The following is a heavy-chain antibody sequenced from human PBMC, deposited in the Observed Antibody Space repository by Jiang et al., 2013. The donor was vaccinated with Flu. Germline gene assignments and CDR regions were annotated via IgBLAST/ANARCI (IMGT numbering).Heavy chain of an antibody. J-gene: IGHJ4*02. V-gene: IGHV4-59*01. D-gene: IGHD3-22*01. CDR2: IYYSGST. CDR1: GGSISSYY. Sequence: PGLVKPSETLSLTCTVSGGSISSYYWSWIRQPPGKGLEWIGYIYYSGSTNYNPSLKSRVTISVDTSKNQFSLKLSSVTAADTAVYYCASQIGYYDSSGDYWGQGTLVTVSS. CDR3: ASQIGYYDSSGDY.